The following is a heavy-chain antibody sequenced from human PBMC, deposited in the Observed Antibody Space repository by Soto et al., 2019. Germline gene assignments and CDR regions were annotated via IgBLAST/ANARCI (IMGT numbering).Heavy chain of an antibody. V-gene: IGHV4-31*03. Sequence: QVQLQEWGPGLVKPSQNLSLTCTVSGGSISSGGNYWSWIRQRPGKGLEWMGYIYYSGSTYYSPSLKSRVTISIDTSTNQFTLRLDAVKSADTAGLYCARGCSDSRVDYYGMDYWGHGTTVTVSS. CDR3: ARGCSDSRVDYYGMDY. D-gene: IGHD3-22*01. CDR2: IYYSGST. CDR1: GGSISSGGNY. J-gene: IGHJ6*02.